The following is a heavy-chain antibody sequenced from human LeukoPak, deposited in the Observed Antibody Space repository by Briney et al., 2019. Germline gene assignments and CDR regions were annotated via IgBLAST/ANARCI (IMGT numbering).Heavy chain of an antibody. CDR1: GFTVSSNY. V-gene: IGHV3-53*01. CDR2: IYSGGST. D-gene: IGHD1-1*01. J-gene: IGHJ4*02. CDR3: ARVVQSDGGDY. Sequence: GGSLRLSCAASGFTVSSNYMSWVRQAPGKGLEWVSVIYSGGSTYYADSVKGRFTISRDNSKNTLYLQMNSLRAEDTAVYYCARVVQSDGGDYWGQGTLVTVSS.